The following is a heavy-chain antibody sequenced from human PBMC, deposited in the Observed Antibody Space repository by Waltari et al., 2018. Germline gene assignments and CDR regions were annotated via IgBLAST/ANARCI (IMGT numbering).Heavy chain of an antibody. CDR3: ARAAAGIVDY. CDR2: IYHSGST. Sequence: QLQLQESGSGLVKPSQTLSLTCAVSGGSISSGGYSWRWIRQPPGKGLEWIGYIYHSGSTYYNPSLKSRVTISVDRSKNQFSLKLSSVTAADTAVYYCARAAAGIVDYWGQGTLVTVSS. J-gene: IGHJ4*02. D-gene: IGHD6-13*01. CDR1: GGSISSGGYS. V-gene: IGHV4-30-2*01.